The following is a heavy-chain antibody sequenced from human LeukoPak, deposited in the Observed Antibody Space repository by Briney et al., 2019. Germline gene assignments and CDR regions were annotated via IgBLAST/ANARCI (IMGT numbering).Heavy chain of an antibody. CDR3: ARGRLEMATIMAGGYFDY. J-gene: IGHJ4*02. Sequence: GGSLRLSCAASGFTFSDYYMSWIRQAPGKGLEWVSYISSSGSTIYYADSVKGRFTISRDNAKNSLYLQMNSLRAEDTAVYYCARGRLEMATIMAGGYFDYWGQGTLVTVSS. CDR2: ISSSGSTI. CDR1: GFTFSDYY. D-gene: IGHD5-24*01. V-gene: IGHV3-11*04.